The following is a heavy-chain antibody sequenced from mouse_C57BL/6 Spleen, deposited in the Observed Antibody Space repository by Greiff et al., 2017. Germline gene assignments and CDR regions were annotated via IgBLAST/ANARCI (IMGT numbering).Heavy chain of an antibody. D-gene: IGHD1-1*02. Sequence: EVQLVESGGGLVQPKGSLKLSCAASGFTFSDYYMAWVRQVPEKGLEWVANINYDGSSTYYLDSLKSRFIISRDNAKNILYLQMSSLKSEDTATYYCARDRVGNAMDYWGQGTSVTVSS. CDR2: INYDGSST. CDR1: GFTFSDYY. CDR3: ARDRVGNAMDY. J-gene: IGHJ4*01. V-gene: IGHV5-16*01.